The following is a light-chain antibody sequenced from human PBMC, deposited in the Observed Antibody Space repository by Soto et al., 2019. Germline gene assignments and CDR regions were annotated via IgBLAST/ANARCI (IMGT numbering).Light chain of an antibody. CDR3: SSYGGNNNFV. V-gene: IGLV2-14*01. CDR2: EVS. Sequence: QSVLAQPASVSGTPGQSITISCTGSNSDVGIYDFVSWYQHHPGRAPKLIVSEVSHRPSGVSNRFSGSKSGNTASLTISGLQSEDEADYYCSSYGGNNNFVFGSGTKVTVL. CDR1: NSDVGIYDF. J-gene: IGLJ1*01.